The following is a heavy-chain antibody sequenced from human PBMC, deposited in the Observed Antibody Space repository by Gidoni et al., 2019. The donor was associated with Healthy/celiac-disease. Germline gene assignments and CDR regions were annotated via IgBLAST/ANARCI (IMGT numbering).Heavy chain of an antibody. CDR2: IKSKTDGGTT. J-gene: IGHJ4*02. Sequence: EVQLVESGGGLVKPGGSLRLSCAASGFTFSNAWMHWVRQAPGKGLEWVGRIKSKTDGGTTDYAAPVKGRFTISRDDSKNTMYLQMNSLKTEDTAVYYCTNLIVTRWLQLRWGQGTLVTVSS. D-gene: IGHD5-12*01. V-gene: IGHV3-15*07. CDR3: TNLIVTRWLQLR. CDR1: GFTFSNAW.